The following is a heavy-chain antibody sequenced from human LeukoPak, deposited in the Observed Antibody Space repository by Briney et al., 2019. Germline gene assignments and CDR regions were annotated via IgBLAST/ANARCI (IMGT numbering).Heavy chain of an antibody. J-gene: IGHJ5*02. CDR2: IHYSGST. Sequence: SETLSLTCTVSGGSISRYYWSWIRQPPGKGLEWIGSIHYSGSTYYKPSLKSRVTISVDTSKNHFSLTLSSVTAADTAVYYCARQIVVATAISNWFDPWGQGTLVTVSS. V-gene: IGHV4-59*05. CDR3: ARQIVVATAISNWFDP. D-gene: IGHD2-21*02. CDR1: GGSISRYY.